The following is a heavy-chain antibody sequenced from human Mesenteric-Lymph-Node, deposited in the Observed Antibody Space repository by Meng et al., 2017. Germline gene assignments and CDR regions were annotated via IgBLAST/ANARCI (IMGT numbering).Heavy chain of an antibody. D-gene: IGHD5-18*01. V-gene: IGHV3-74*01. CDR3: ARGTTSVDTAMVPYYYYYGMDV. Sequence: GESLKISCAASGFTFSSYWMHWVRQAPGKGLVWVSRINSDGSSTSYADSVKGRFTISRDNAKNTLYLQMNSLRAEDTAVYYCARGTTSVDTAMVPYYYYYGMDVWGQGTTVTVSS. CDR2: INSDGSST. CDR1: GFTFSSYW. J-gene: IGHJ6*02.